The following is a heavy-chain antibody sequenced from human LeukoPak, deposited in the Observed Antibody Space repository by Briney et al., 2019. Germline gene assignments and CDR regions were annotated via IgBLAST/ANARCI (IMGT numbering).Heavy chain of an antibody. J-gene: IGHJ4*02. CDR3: ARDGMGATSDY. CDR2: IYYSGST. Sequence: PSETLSLTCTVSGGSISSYCWSWIRQPPGKGLEWIGYIYYSGSTNYNPSLKSRVTISVDTSKNQFSLKLSSVTAADTAVYYCARDGMGATSDYWGQGTLVTVSS. D-gene: IGHD1-26*01. V-gene: IGHV4-59*01. CDR1: GGSISSYC.